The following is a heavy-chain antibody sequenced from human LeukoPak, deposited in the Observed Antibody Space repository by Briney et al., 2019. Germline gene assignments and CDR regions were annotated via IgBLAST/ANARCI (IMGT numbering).Heavy chain of an antibody. CDR3: APNVYFDY. CDR1: GFTFSSYW. Sequence: GGSLRLSCAASGFTFSSYWMSWVRQAPGKGLECVANIKQDGSEKYYVDSVTGRFTISRDNAKNSLYLQMNSLRAEDTAVHYCAPNVYFDYWGQGTLVTVSS. V-gene: IGHV3-7*01. J-gene: IGHJ4*02. CDR2: IKQDGSEK.